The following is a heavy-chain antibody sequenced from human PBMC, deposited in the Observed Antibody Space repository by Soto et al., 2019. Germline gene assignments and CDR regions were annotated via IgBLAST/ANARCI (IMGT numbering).Heavy chain of an antibody. Sequence: QVQLQESGPGLVKPSETLSLTCTVSGGSISSYYWSWIRQPPGQGLEWIGYIYYSGSNNYNPSLKSRVTISVDTSKNQFSLKLSSVTAADTAVYYCAREPGYYWGQGTLVTVSS. CDR2: IYYSGSN. J-gene: IGHJ4*02. D-gene: IGHD3-10*01. V-gene: IGHV4-59*01. CDR1: GGSISSYY. CDR3: AREPGYY.